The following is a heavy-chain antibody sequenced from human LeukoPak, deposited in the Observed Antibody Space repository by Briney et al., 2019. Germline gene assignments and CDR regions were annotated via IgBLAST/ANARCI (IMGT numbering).Heavy chain of an antibody. D-gene: IGHD1-26*01. CDR2: IIPIFGTA. J-gene: IGHJ4*02. Sequence: GSSVNVSYKPSGGTFSSYAISWVRQAPGQRLEWMGGIIPIFGTANYAQKFQGRVTITADESTSTAYMELSSLRSEDTAVYYCARGHGGYSGSYWGQGTLVTVSS. CDR3: ARGHGGYSGSY. CDR1: GGTFSSYA. V-gene: IGHV1-69*01.